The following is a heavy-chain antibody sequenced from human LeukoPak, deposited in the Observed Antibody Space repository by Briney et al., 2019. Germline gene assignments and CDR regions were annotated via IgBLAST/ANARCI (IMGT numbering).Heavy chain of an antibody. D-gene: IGHD6-13*01. CDR1: GGSVSSGGSY. CDR2: IYYSGST. Sequence: SETLSLTCTVSGGSVSSGGSYWSWIQQPPGKGLEWIGYIYYSGSTNYNPSLKSRVTISVDTSKNQFSLKLSSVTAADTAVYYCARGSWSSSSWYDYWGQGTLVTVSS. CDR3: ARGSWSSSSWYDY. J-gene: IGHJ4*02. V-gene: IGHV4-61*08.